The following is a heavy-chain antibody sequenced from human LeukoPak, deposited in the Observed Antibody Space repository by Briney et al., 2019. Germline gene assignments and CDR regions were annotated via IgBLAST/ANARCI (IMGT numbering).Heavy chain of an antibody. D-gene: IGHD4-11*01. Sequence: ASVKVSCKASGYTFSNYHMHWVRQAPGQGLEWMGIINPSGGSTNCAQKFQGRVTLTRDTSTSTVYMQLSSLGSEDTAVYYCARDGDYRVNCYGMDVWGQGTTVTVSS. CDR3: ARDGDYRVNCYGMDV. CDR1: GYTFSNYH. V-gene: IGHV1-46*01. J-gene: IGHJ6*02. CDR2: INPSGGST.